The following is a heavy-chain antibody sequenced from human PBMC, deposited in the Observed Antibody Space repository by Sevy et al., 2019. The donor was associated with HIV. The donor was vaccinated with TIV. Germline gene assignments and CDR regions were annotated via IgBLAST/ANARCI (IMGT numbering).Heavy chain of an antibody. D-gene: IGHD2-15*01. Sequence: GGSLRLSCAASGFTFDDYAMHWVRQAPGKGLEWVSGVSWNSASIGYAGSVRGRFTISGDNAKNSLSLQMNSLTSEDTAFYYCPHDLGATLVHLYCHDGTWWHRDGFDFWGHGTMVTVSS. CDR2: VSWNSASI. CDR1: GFTFDDYA. CDR3: PHDLGATLVHLYCHDGTWWHRDGFDF. V-gene: IGHV3-9*01. J-gene: IGHJ3*01.